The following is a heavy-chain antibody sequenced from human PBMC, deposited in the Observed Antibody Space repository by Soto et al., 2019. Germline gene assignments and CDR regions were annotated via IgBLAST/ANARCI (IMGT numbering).Heavy chain of an antibody. Sequence: QLQLQESGPGLVKPSETLSLTCSVSGDSVSSSNFYWGWIRQPPGKGLEWIGSVYYSGSTYYNPSLKSRVTMSVDTSKNQFSLKLSSVTAADAAVYYCARHPTFSGWEYYFDYWGQGTLVTVSP. CDR1: GDSVSSSNFY. V-gene: IGHV4-39*01. J-gene: IGHJ4*02. CDR3: ARHPTFSGWEYYFDY. CDR2: VYYSGST. D-gene: IGHD6-19*01.